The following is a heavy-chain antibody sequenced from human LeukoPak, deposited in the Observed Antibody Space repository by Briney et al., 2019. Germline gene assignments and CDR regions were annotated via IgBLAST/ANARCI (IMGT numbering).Heavy chain of an antibody. V-gene: IGHV3-48*01. CDR1: GFTFSTYS. CDR2: ISSSSSTI. D-gene: IGHD5/OR15-5a*01. J-gene: IGHJ4*02. CDR3: TKDSSVPFGITD. Sequence: GGSLRLSCAASGFTFSTYSMNWVRQAPGKGLEWVSFISSSSSTIYYADSVRGRFTISRDNSKSTLSLQMNSLRAEDTAVYYCTKDSSVPFGITDWGQGTLVTVSS.